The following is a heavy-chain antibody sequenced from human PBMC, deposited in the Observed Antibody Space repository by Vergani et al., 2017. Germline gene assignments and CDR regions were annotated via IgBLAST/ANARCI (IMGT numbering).Heavy chain of an antibody. D-gene: IGHD1-26*01. J-gene: IGHJ6*02. Sequence: QLQLQESGPGLVKPSATLSLTCSVSGASIRSSNYYWGWIRQPPGKGLEWIASIYYSGSTYYNPSLKSRVTISVDTSKNQFSLKLSSVTAADTAVYYCARASGSYTYDYGMDVWGQGTTVTVSS. CDR2: IYYSGST. CDR1: GASIRSSNYY. CDR3: ARASGSYTYDYGMDV. V-gene: IGHV4-39*01.